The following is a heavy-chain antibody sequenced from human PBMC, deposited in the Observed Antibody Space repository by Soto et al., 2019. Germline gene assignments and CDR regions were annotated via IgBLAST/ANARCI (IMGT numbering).Heavy chain of an antibody. V-gene: IGHV1-18*01. J-gene: IGHJ6*02. D-gene: IGHD3-16*01. Sequence: QVQLVQSGDEVRKPGSSVKVSCKASGYIFVNYGIAWVRQAPGQGLEWMGWISPYSGNTHYASKVQGRLTMTTDTSTTTAYMDARSLTSDAPAVYYGSMVDNYVTTTPQDVWGQGTMVTVSS. CDR1: GYIFVNYG. CDR3: SMVDNYVTTTPQDV. CDR2: ISPYSGNT.